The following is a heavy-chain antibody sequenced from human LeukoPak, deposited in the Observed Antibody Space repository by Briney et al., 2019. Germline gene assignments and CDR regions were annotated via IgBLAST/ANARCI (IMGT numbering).Heavy chain of an antibody. CDR3: ARETDSGYDPGYFDY. V-gene: IGHV3-21*01. CDR2: ISSSSSYI. CDR1: GFTFSSYS. D-gene: IGHD5-12*01. J-gene: IGHJ4*02. Sequence: PGGSLRLSCAASGFTFSSYSMNWVRQAPGKGLEWVSSISSSSSYIYYADSVKGRLTISRDNAKNSLYLQMNSLRAEDTAVYYCARETDSGYDPGYFDYWGQGTLVTVSS.